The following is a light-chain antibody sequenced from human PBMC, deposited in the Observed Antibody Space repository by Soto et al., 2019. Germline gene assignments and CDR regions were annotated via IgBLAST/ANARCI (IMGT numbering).Light chain of an antibody. Sequence: QSVLAQPASVSGSPGQSITISCTGTSSDVGSYNSVSWYQQYPGKAPTLMIHDVSNRPSGVSNRFSGSKSGNTASLTISGLQAEDEADYYCSSFPSSSSYVFGSGTRFTVL. J-gene: IGLJ1*01. V-gene: IGLV2-14*03. CDR3: SSFPSSSSYV. CDR2: DVS. CDR1: SSDVGSYNS.